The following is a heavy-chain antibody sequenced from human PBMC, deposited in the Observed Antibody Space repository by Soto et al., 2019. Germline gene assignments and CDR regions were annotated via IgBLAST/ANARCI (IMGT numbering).Heavy chain of an antibody. D-gene: IGHD6-19*01. CDR3: ARDRWQWRAWSYYYYGMDV. Sequence: QVQLQESGPGLVKPSETLSLTCTVSGGSVSSGSYYWSWIRQPPGKGLEWIGYIYYSGSTNYNPSLKSRVTISVDTSKNQFSLQLSSVTAADTAVYYCARDRWQWRAWSYYYYGMDVWGQGTTVTVSS. V-gene: IGHV4-61*01. CDR2: IYYSGST. CDR1: GGSVSSGSYY. J-gene: IGHJ6*02.